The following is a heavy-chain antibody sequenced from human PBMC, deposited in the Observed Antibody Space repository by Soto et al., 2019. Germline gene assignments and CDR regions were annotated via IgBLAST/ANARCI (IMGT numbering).Heavy chain of an antibody. V-gene: IGHV4-59*01. CDR2: IYYSGST. CDR1: GGTISSDF. CDR3: ARVPLGYCSSFICPRGHYSYGMAV. D-gene: IGHD2-2*01. J-gene: IGHJ6*02. Sequence: TCARSGGTISSDFWSWIRQPPGKGLEWIGYIYYSGSTNYNPSLKSRVTISVDTSKNQFSLKLSSVTAADTAVYYCARVPLGYCSSFICPRGHYSYGMAVWGQWT.